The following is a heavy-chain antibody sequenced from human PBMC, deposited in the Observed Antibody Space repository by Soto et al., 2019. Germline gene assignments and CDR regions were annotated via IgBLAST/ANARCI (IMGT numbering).Heavy chain of an antibody. CDR1: GDSVSSDITS. V-gene: IGHV6-1*01. CDR3: ARGNALDV. CDR2: TYYRSKWFH. J-gene: IGHJ3*01. D-gene: IGHD3-10*01. Sequence: QGQLQQSGPGLVKPSQTLSLTCAISGDSVSSDITSWNWIRQSPSRGLEWLGRTYYRSKWFHDYAASVKSRITINPDTSKNQFSPELNSMTSEDTAVYYCARGNALDVWGQGTVVTVSS.